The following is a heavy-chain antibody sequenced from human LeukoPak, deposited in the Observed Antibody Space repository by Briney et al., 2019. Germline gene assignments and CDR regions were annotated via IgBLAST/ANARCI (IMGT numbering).Heavy chain of an antibody. CDR1: GYTFTSYY. CDR2: INPSGGST. CDR3: ARLFLGPYDILTGYYSDY. Sequence: ASVKVSCKASGYTFTSYYMHWARQAPGQGLEWMGIINPSGGSTSYAQKFQGRVTMTRDTSTGTVYMELSSLRSEDTAVYYCARLFLGPYDILTGYYSDYWGQGTLVTVSS. D-gene: IGHD3-9*01. J-gene: IGHJ4*02. V-gene: IGHV1-46*01.